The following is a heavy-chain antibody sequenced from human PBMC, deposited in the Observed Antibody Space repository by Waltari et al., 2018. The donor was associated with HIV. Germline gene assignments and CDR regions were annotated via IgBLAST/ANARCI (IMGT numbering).Heavy chain of an antibody. CDR2: ILYDGSKV. CDR1: GFTFKNYG. J-gene: IGHJ4*02. V-gene: IGHV3-33*01. CDR3: ARDFGGTYGPYYFDF. Sequence: QVQLVESGGGVVQPGRSLRLSCAASGFTFKNYGFHWVRQAPGKWMCWVAFILYDGSKVFFSDSVKGRFSSSRDNSKNTVYLQMNSLRVDDTAVYYCARDFGGTYGPYYFDFWGQGARVTVSS. D-gene: IGHD1-7*01.